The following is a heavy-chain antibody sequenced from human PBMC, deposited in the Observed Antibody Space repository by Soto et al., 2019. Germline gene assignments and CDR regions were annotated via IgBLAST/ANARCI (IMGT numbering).Heavy chain of an antibody. CDR2: ISAFNGNT. V-gene: IGHV1-18*01. CDR3: GRVLSGSYFDDSDF. J-gene: IGHJ4*02. CDR1: GYNFDKYG. Sequence: QIQLVQSGAEVKKPGASVTVSCKASGYNFDKYGIMWVRQVRGQGLEWMGWISAFNGNTNQAPKFQGRLTMASDIHANTPHMELRSLTSDVTAVYYCGRVLSGSYFDDSDFWGQGTLVTVSS. D-gene: IGHD1-26*01.